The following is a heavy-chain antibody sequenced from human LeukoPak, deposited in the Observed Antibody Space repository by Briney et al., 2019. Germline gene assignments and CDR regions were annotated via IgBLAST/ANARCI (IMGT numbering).Heavy chain of an antibody. D-gene: IGHD6-6*01. J-gene: IGHJ6*03. V-gene: IGHV4-61*02. CDR1: GGSISSGSYY. CDR3: AREYSSSSAYYYYYMDV. Sequence: PSQTLSLTCTVSGGSISSGSYYWSWLRQPAGKGLEWIGRIYTSGSTNYNPSLKSRVTISVDTSKNQFSLKLSSVTAADTAVYYCAREYSSSSAYYYYYMDVWGKGTTVTVSS. CDR2: IYTSGST.